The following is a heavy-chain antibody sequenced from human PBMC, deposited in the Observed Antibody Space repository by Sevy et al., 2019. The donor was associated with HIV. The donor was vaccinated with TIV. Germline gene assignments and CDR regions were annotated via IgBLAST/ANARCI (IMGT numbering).Heavy chain of an antibody. J-gene: IGHJ6*02. CDR3: ARPEPSLYYGMDV. CDR2: IYYGGMT. Sequence: SETLSLTCTVSGDSISSNYWSWIRQPPGKGLEWIGYIYYGGMTNYNPSLKSRVTILEDTSKNQFSLRLSSVTAADTAVYYYARPEPSLYYGMDVWGQGTTVTVSS. V-gene: IGHV4-59*01. CDR1: GDSISSNY.